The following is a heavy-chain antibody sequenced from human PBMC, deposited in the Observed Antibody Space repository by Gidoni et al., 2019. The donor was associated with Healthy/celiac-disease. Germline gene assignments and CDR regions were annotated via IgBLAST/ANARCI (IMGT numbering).Heavy chain of an antibody. J-gene: IGHJ4*02. CDR2: IIPIFGTA. CDR1: GGTFSSYA. D-gene: IGHD3-22*01. Sequence: QVQLVQSGAEVKKPGSSVKVSGKASGGTFSSYAISWVRQAPGQGLEWMGGIIPIFGTANYAQKFQGRVTITADKSTSTAYMELSSLRSEDTAVYYCARENENWKDSSGYSFDYWGQGTLVTVSS. CDR3: ARENENWKDSSGYSFDY. V-gene: IGHV1-69*06.